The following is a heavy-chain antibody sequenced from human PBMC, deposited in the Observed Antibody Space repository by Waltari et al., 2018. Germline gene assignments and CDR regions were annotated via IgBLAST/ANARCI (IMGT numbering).Heavy chain of an antibody. V-gene: IGHV1-3*01. J-gene: IGHJ6*02. CDR1: GYTFTSYA. CDR3: ARVGVAAAGTWGMDV. Sequence: QVQLVQSGAEVKKPGASVKVSCKASGYTFTSYAMHWVRQAPGQRLEWMGWINAGNGKTKYSRKFQGRATMTRDTSASTAYRELSSLRSEDTAVYYSARVGVAAAGTWGMDVWGQGTTVTVSS. CDR2: INAGNGKT. D-gene: IGHD6-13*01.